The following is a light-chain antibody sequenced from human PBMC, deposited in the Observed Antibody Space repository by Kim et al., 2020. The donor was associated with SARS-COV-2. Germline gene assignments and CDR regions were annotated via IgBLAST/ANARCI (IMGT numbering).Light chain of an antibody. V-gene: IGLV1-40*01. CDR3: QSYDSSLSGYV. Sequence: QRVTISCTGSSSNIGAGYDVHWYQQLPETAPNLLIYGNNNRPSGVPDRFSGSKSGTSASLAITGLQAEDEADYYCQSYDSSLSGYVFGTGTKVTVL. CDR1: SSNIGAGYD. CDR2: GNN. J-gene: IGLJ1*01.